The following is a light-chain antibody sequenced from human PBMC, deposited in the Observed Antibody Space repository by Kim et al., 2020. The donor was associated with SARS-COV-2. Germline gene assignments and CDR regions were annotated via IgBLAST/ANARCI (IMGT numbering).Light chain of an antibody. CDR3: QQYGSSPLT. CDR2: GAS. CDR1: QSVSSNY. Sequence: EIVLTQSPGTLSLSPGESATLSCRASQSVSSNYLAWYQQKPGQAPRLLIYGASSRATGIPDRFSGSGSGTDFTLTISRLEPEDFAVYYCQQYGSSPLTFGGGTKLEIK. V-gene: IGKV3-20*01. J-gene: IGKJ4*01.